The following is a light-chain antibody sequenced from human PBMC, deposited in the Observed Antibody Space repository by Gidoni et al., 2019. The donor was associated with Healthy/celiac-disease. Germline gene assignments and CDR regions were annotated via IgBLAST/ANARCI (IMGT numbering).Light chain of an antibody. CDR3: QQYNSWPPYT. V-gene: IGKV3-15*01. CDR1: QSVSSN. Sequence: EIVMTQSPAILSVSPGERATLSCRASQSVSSNLAWYQQKPGQAPRLLIHGGSLRATGIPARFSGSGSGTEFTLTISGLQSEDFALYFCQQYNSWPPYTFGQGTKLEIK. CDR2: GGS. J-gene: IGKJ2*01.